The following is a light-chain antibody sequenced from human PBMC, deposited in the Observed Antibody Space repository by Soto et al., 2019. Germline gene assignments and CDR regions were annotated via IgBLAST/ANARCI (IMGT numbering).Light chain of an antibody. CDR1: SSDVGGYNC. V-gene: IGLV2-14*01. CDR2: DVS. J-gene: IGLJ1*01. CDR3: SSYTTSNSRQIV. Sequence: QSVLTHPASVSGSPGQSITISCTGTSSDVGGYNCVSWYQQHPGKAPKFMIYDVSNRPSGVSNRFSGSKSGNTASLTISGLQAEDEADYYCSSYTTSNSRQIVFGTGTKVTVL.